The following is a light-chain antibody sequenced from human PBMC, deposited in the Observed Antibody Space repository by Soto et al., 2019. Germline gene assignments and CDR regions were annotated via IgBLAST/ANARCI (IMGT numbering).Light chain of an antibody. Sequence: EIVLTQSPGTLSLSPGERATLSCRASQSVSSDSLAWYQQKPGQAPRLLIFGASGRATGIPDRFSGSGSGTDFTLTISRLEPEDFAVYFCQQDVGLVWTFGQGTKVEIK. J-gene: IGKJ1*01. CDR1: QSVSSDS. CDR3: QQDVGLVWT. V-gene: IGKV3-20*01. CDR2: GAS.